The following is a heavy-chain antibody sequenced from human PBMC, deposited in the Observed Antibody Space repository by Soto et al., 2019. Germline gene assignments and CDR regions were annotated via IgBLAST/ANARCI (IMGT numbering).Heavy chain of an antibody. CDR2: ISAYNGDT. D-gene: IGHD3-22*01. CDR1: GYTFTSYG. V-gene: IGHV1-18*01. J-gene: IGHJ6*02. Sequence: QVQLVQSGAEVKKPGASVKVSCKASGYTFTSYGINWVRQAPGQGLEWMGWISAYNGDTNYAQILQGRVTMTADTATSTAYRELRSLRSDDTAVYYCARGLKYFDSSGYHYYYGMDVWGQGTTVTVSS. CDR3: ARGLKYFDSSGYHYYYGMDV.